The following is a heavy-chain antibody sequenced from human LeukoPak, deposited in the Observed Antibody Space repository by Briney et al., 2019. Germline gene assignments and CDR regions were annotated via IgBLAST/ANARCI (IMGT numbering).Heavy chain of an antibody. CDR2: ISHSGST. D-gene: IGHD1-1*01. V-gene: IGHV4-4*02. Sequence: SETLSLTCAVSGGSIRSSNWWSWVRQPPGKGLEWIGEISHSGSTNYNPSLESRITMSVDTSRNLFSLEVSSVTAADTAVYFCARVSGTAPFDSWGQGSLVTVSS. CDR3: ARVSGTAPFDS. J-gene: IGHJ4*02. CDR1: GGSIRSSNW.